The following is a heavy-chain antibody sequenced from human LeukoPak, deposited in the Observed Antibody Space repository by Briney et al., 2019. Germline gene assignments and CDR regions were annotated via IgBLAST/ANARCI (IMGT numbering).Heavy chain of an antibody. D-gene: IGHD3-9*01. CDR1: GYTFTSYA. CDR3: ARDSSTGFAHGFDI. Sequence: ASVKVSCKASGYTFTSYAMNWVRQAPGQGLEWMGWINTNTGNPTYAQGFTGRFVFSLDTSVSTAYLQISSLKAEDTAVYYCARDSSTGFAHGFDIWGQGTMVTVSS. J-gene: IGHJ3*02. V-gene: IGHV7-4-1*02. CDR2: INTNTGNP.